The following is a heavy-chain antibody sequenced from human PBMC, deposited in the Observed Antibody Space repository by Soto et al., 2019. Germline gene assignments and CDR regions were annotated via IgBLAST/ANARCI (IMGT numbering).Heavy chain of an antibody. CDR3: ARVKLAGTAERNFVH. J-gene: IGHJ4*02. Sequence: PGGSLRLSCAASGFTFRSYSMNWVRQAPGKGLEWVSSISSSSTYIYYADSVKDRFTISRDNAKNSVFLQMNSLRAKDTAVYYYARVKLAGTAERNFVHWGQGALVTVS. D-gene: IGHD6-19*01. CDR1: GFTFRSYS. V-gene: IGHV3-21*01. CDR2: ISSSSTYI.